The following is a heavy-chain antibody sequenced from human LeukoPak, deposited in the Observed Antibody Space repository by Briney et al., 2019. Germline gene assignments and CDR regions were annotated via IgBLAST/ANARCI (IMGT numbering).Heavy chain of an antibody. CDR1: GFTFSNYW. J-gene: IGHJ4*02. V-gene: IGHV3-74*01. D-gene: IGHD1-26*01. CDR2: INSDGSST. Sequence: PGGSLRLSCAASGFTFSNYWMHWVRQAPGKGLVWVSRINSDGSSTSYADSVKGRFTISRDNAKNTLYLQMNSLRAEDTAVYYCARVLDGVGATRSFDYWGQGTLATVSS. CDR3: ARVLDGVGATRSFDY.